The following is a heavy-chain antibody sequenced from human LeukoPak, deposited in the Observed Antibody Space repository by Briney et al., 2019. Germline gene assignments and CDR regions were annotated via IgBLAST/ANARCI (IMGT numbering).Heavy chain of an antibody. CDR1: GFTFRDSA. CDR2: ISWDSDNI. Sequence: PGRSLRLSCAASGFTFRDSAMHWVRQVSGKGLEWVSSISWDSDNIDYADSVKGRFTISRDNAKNSLYLQMNSLRAEDTALYYCAKEGSVCTNGICRYFDFWGQGTLVTVSS. J-gene: IGHJ4*02. V-gene: IGHV3-9*01. CDR3: AKEGSVCTNGICRYFDF. D-gene: IGHD2-8*01.